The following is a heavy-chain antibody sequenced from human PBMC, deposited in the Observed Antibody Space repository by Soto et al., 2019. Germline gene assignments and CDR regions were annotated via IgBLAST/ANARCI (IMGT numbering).Heavy chain of an antibody. CDR2: INPNSGGT. CDR1: GYSFTGYF. V-gene: IGHV1-2*02. J-gene: IGHJ6*02. Sequence: ASVKVSCKASGYSFTGYFLNWVRQAPGQGLEWMGWINPNSGGTKYAQKFEGRVTLTSDTSSRTAYLEVSRLKPDDPAVYFCVRELTLTRPVAGYFYGLDVWGQGTTVTSP. CDR3: VRELTLTRPVAGYFYGLDV. D-gene: IGHD3-22*01.